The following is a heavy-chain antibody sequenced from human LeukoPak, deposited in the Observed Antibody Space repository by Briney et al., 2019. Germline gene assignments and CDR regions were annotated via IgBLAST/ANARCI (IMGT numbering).Heavy chain of an antibody. CDR3: AHRLTVTKGRYFGH. V-gene: IGHV2-5*02. CDR2: IYWDDDK. D-gene: IGHD4-17*01. Sequence: SGPTLVNPTQTLTLTCTFSGFSLSTSGVGVGWIRQPPGKALEWLALIYWDDDKRYRPSLKTRLTITKDTSKNQVILTMTNMDPVDTATYYCAHRLTVTKGRYFGHWGQGTLVTVSS. J-gene: IGHJ4*02. CDR1: GFSLSTSGVG.